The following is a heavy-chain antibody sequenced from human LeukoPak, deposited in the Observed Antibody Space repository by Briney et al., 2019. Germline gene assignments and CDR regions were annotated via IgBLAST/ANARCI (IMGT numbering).Heavy chain of an antibody. CDR1: GFTFTDYY. CDR2: IYPSSGRT. Sequence: HGASVKVSCKASGFTFTDYYLHWVRQAPGQGLEWMGWIYPSSGRTDDARKFRGRVTMTGDTSISTAFMELNSLTSDDTAVYYCARGTIRYFEVWGRGTLITVSS. J-gene: IGHJ2*01. CDR3: ARGTIRYFEV. V-gene: IGHV1-2*02. D-gene: IGHD4/OR15-4a*01.